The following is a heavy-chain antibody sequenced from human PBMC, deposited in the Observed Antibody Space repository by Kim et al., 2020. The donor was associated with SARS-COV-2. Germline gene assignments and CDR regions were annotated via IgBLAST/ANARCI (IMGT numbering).Heavy chain of an antibody. CDR1: GFTFSSYA. CDR3: AKEPPGYWFGGLYSGWFDH. Sequence: GGSLRLSCAASGFTFSSYAMSWVRQAPGKGLEWVSAISGSGGSTYYADSVKGRFTISRDNSKNTLYLQMNSLRADETAVYYCAKEPPGYWFGGLYSGWFDHWGQGTLVTVSS. J-gene: IGHJ5*02. D-gene: IGHD3-10*01. CDR2: ISGSGGST. V-gene: IGHV3-23*01.